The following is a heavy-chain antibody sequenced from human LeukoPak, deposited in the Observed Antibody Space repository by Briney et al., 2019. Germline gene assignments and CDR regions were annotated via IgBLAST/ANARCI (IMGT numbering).Heavy chain of an antibody. D-gene: IGHD5-18*01. CDR2: INHSGST. V-gene: IGHV4-34*01. Sequence: SETLSLTCAVYGGSFSGHYWSWIRQPPGKGLEWIGEINHSGSTNYNPSLKSRVTISVDTSKNQFSLKLSSVTAADTAVYYCAIGYSYGYAYWGQGTLVTVSS. CDR1: GGSFSGHY. J-gene: IGHJ4*02. CDR3: AIGYSYGYAY.